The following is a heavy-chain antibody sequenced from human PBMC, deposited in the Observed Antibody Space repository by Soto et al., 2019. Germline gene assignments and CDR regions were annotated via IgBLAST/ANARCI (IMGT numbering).Heavy chain of an antibody. CDR2: TNPNSGGT. V-gene: IGHV1-2*02. D-gene: IGHD6-25*01. CDR1: GYTFTGYY. CDR3: AKTPGYTSGPKGY. Sequence: ASVKVSCKASGYTFTGYYMHWVRQAPGQGLEWMGWTNPNSGGTNYAQKFQGRVTMTRDTSISTAYMELSRLRSDDTAVYYCAKTPGYTSGPKGYWAQGTLVTVSS. J-gene: IGHJ4*02.